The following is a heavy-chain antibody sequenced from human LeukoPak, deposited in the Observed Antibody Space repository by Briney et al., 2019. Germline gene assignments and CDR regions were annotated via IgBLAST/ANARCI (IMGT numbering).Heavy chain of an antibody. CDR2: ISGSGGST. D-gene: IGHD6-13*01. CDR3: ARDRAAADP. CDR1: GFTFSSYA. Sequence: GGSLRLSCAASGFTFSSYAMSWVRQAPGKGLEWVSAISGSGGSTYYADSVRGRFTISRDDSKNTLFLQMDSLRAEDTAVYYCARDRAAADPWGQGTLVTVSS. J-gene: IGHJ5*02. V-gene: IGHV3-23*01.